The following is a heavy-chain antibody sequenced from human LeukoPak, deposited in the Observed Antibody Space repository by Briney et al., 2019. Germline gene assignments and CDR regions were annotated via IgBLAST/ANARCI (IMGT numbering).Heavy chain of an antibody. V-gene: IGHV5-51*01. CDR1: EYSFTSYW. CDR2: IYPGDSDT. D-gene: IGHD1-1*01. Sequence: GESLKISCKGSEYSFTSYWIAWVRQLPGQGLEWMGIIYPGDSDTRYSPSFEGRVTISADKSVSNAYLQWISLKASDTAMYYCASSSTTGTTKSPDYWGQGTLVTVSS. CDR3: ASSSTTGTTKSPDY. J-gene: IGHJ4*02.